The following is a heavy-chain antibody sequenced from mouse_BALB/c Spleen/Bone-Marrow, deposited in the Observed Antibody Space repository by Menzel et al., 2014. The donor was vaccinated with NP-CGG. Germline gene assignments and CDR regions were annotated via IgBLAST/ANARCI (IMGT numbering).Heavy chain of an antibody. CDR2: IDPSDSET. CDR3: ARALGDGYYYAMDY. CDR1: GYTFTSYW. V-gene: IGHV1-69*02. J-gene: IGHJ4*01. Sequence: VHLVESGAELVKPGAPVKLSCKASGYTFTSYWMNWVKQRPGRGLGWIGRIDPSDSETHYNQKFKDKATLTVAKSSSTAYIQLSSLTSEDSAVYYCARALGDGYYYAMDYWGQGTSVTVSS. D-gene: IGHD2-3*01.